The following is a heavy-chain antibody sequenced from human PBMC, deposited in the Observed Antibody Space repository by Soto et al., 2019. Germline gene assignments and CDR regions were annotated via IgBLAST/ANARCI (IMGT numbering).Heavy chain of an antibody. CDR1: GCTFTSYG. J-gene: IGHJ3*02. D-gene: IGHD3-3*01. Sequence: ASVKVSCKASGCTFTSYGISWVRQAPGQGLEWMGWISAYNGNTNYAQKLQGRVTMTTDTSTSTAYMELRSLRSDDTAVYYCARDEMSKTYYDFWSGYYRAPNDAFDIWGQGTMVTVSS. CDR3: ARDEMSKTYYDFWSGYYRAPNDAFDI. CDR2: ISAYNGNT. V-gene: IGHV1-18*04.